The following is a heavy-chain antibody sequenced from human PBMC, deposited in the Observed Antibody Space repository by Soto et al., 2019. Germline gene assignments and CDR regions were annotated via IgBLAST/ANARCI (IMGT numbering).Heavy chain of an antibody. D-gene: IGHD3-16*01. Sequence: DVQLLESGGGSVQRGGSLRLSCAASGFTFSTYGMTWVRQAPGKGLEWVSYGGSGGSTYYADSVKGRFTISRDNSKNTLYLQMNSLRAEGTAVYYCVKFRGRAYHYYYMDVWGNGTTVTVSS. J-gene: IGHJ6*03. CDR3: VKFRGRAYHYYYMDV. V-gene: IGHV3-23*01. CDR2: GGSGGST. CDR1: GFTFSTYG.